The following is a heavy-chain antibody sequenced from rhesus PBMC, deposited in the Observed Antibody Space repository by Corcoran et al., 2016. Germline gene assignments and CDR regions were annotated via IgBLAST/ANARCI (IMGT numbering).Heavy chain of an antibody. CDR3: ARGCGLVIRLPGRNAFDF. Sequence: QVQLQESGPAVVKPSETLSLPCAVSGGSISSRNGGSGTPHSQGQGREWIGGIYGGGGRTEYKPTLRSRVTLAKDTSKNQVYLKLSSVTATDTAVYYCARGCGLVIRLPGRNAFDFWGQGLRVTVSS. CDR2: IYGGGGRT. D-gene: IGHD3-3*01. CDR1: GGSISSRNG. V-gene: IGHV4-93*01. J-gene: IGHJ3*01.